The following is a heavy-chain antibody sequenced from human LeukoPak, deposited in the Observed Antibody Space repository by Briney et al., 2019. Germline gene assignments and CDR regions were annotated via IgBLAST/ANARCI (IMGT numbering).Heavy chain of an antibody. CDR1: GYTFTGYY. CDR3: ATLVVVPAATDY. Sequence: ASVKVSCKASGYTFTGYYMHWVRQAPGQGLEWMGRINPNSGGTNYAQKFQGRVTMTRDTSISTAYMELSRLRSDDTAVYYCATLVVVPAATDYWGQGTLVTVSS. V-gene: IGHV1-2*06. D-gene: IGHD2-2*01. J-gene: IGHJ4*02. CDR2: INPNSGGT.